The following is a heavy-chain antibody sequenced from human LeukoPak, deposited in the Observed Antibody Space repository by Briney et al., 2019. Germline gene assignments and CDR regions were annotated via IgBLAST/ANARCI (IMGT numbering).Heavy chain of an antibody. J-gene: IGHJ4*02. D-gene: IGHD5-18*01. CDR3: ARGLPFSENTAVPYDY. Sequence: GASVKVSCKASGYTFTSYDINWVRQATGQGLEWMGWMNPNSGNTGYAQKFQGRVTMTRNTSISTAYMELSSLRSEDTAVYYCARGLPFSENTAVPYDYWGQGTLVTVSS. CDR2: MNPNSGNT. V-gene: IGHV1-8*01. CDR1: GYTFTSYD.